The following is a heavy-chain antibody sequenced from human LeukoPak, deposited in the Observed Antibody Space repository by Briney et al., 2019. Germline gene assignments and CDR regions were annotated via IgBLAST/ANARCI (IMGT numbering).Heavy chain of an antibody. CDR1: GITLSNYG. Sequence: GGSLRLSCAVSGITLSNYGMSWVRQAPGKGLEWVAGISGSGGGTVYADSVKGRFTISRDNRKNTLYLQMNSLRADDTAVYFCAKRGVVIRVILVGFHKEAYYFDAWRQGALVTVSP. J-gene: IGHJ4*02. CDR2: ISGSGGGT. V-gene: IGHV3-23*01. CDR3: AKRGVVIRVILVGFHKEAYYFDA. D-gene: IGHD3-22*01.